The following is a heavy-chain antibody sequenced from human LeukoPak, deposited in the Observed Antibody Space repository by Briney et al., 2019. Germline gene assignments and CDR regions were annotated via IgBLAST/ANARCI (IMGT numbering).Heavy chain of an antibody. CDR2: IKQDGSEK. V-gene: IGHV3-7*01. CDR1: GFTFSSYW. D-gene: IGHD3-3*01. CDR3: ARAPYYDFWSGYHLYHGY. J-gene: IGHJ4*02. Sequence: PGGSLRLSCAASGFTFSSYWMSWVRQAPGKGLEWVANIKQDGSEKYYVDSVKGRFTISRDNAKNSLYLQMNSLRAEDTAVYYCARAPYYDFWSGYHLYHGYWGQGTLVTVSS.